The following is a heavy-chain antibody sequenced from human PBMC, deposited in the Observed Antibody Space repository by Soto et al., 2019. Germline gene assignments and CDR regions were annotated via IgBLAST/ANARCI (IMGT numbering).Heavy chain of an antibody. Sequence: QLQLQESGSGLVKPSQTLSLTCAVSGGSISSGGYSWSWIRQPPGKGLEWIGYIYHSGSTYYNPALKSRVTLSVDRPKNLFSLQLSSVTAADTAVYYWARGDTAMVTHWGQGTLVTVSS. CDR2: IYHSGST. CDR1: GGSISSGGYS. CDR3: ARGDTAMVTH. V-gene: IGHV4-30-2*01. J-gene: IGHJ4*02. D-gene: IGHD5-18*01.